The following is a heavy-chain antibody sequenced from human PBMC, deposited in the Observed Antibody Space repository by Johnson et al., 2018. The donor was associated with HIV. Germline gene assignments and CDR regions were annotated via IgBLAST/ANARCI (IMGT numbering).Heavy chain of an antibody. V-gene: IGHV3-33*06. Sequence: QVQLVESGGGVVQPGRSLRLSCAASGFTFSSFGMHWVRQAPGKGLEWVAFIWYDGSDKYYADSVKGRFTISRDNSRNTVYLQMNSLRVEDTAVYYCAKGCRWLLERTYAFDIWGQGTMVTVSS. D-gene: IGHD3-22*01. CDR1: GFTFSSFG. CDR2: IWYDGSDK. J-gene: IGHJ3*02. CDR3: AKGCRWLLERTYAFDI.